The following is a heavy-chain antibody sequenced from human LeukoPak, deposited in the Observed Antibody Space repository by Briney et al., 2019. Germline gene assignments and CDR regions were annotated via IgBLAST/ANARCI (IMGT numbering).Heavy chain of an antibody. J-gene: IGHJ4*02. Sequence: PGGSLRLSCAASGFIFSDYGMYWVRQAPGKGLEWLAVISYDGSNSYYADSVKGRFTIARDNSKNTLNLQMNSLRAEDTAVYYCARVMTSSGYYSAYYFDYWGQGTLVTVSS. CDR3: ARVMTSSGYYSAYYFDY. V-gene: IGHV3-33*01. CDR1: GFIFSDYG. CDR2: ISYDGSNS. D-gene: IGHD3-22*01.